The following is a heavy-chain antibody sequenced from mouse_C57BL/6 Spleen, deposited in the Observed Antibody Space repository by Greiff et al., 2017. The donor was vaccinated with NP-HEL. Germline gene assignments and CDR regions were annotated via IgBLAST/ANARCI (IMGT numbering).Heavy chain of an antibody. V-gene: IGHV10-3*01. D-gene: IGHD1-1*01. Sequence: EVQLQESGGGLVQPKGSLKLSCAASGFTFNTYAMHWVRQAPGKGLEWVARISRKSSNYATYYAVSVKDRLTISREDSQSMLKLQMNNLKAEDTAMYYCVRDPGPYYYGSRYGAMEDWGKGASVTVAS. CDR3: VRDPGPYYYGSRYGAMED. CDR2: ISRKSSNYAT. J-gene: IGHJ4*01. CDR1: GFTFNTYA.